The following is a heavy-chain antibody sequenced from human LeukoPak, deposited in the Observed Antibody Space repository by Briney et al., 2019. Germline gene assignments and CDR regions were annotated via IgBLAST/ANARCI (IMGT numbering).Heavy chain of an antibody. D-gene: IGHD6-6*01. J-gene: IGHJ4*02. CDR2: IKQDGSEK. V-gene: IGHV3-7*01. Sequence: PGGSLRLSCAASGFIFDNFGMSWVRQAPGKGLEWVANIKQDGSEKYYVDSVKGRFTISRDNAKNSLYLQMNSLRAEDTAVYYCARVPPYSSSSGIGNFDYWGQGTLVTVSS. CDR1: GFIFDNFG. CDR3: ARVPPYSSSSGIGNFDY.